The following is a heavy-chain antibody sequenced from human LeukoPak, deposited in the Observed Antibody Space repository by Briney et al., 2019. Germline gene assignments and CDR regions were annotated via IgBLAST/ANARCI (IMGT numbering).Heavy chain of an antibody. CDR2: ISGSGNRT. CDR1: GFTFSSFG. Sequence: GGSLRLSCAASGFTFSSFGMNWVRQAPGKGLEWVSAISGSGNRTFYADSVKGRFAISRDNSKNTLYLQMNSLRDGDTAVYYCASAGYNYGAFFDWGQGTLVTVSS. D-gene: IGHD5-18*01. V-gene: IGHV3-23*01. CDR3: ASAGYNYGAFFD. J-gene: IGHJ4*02.